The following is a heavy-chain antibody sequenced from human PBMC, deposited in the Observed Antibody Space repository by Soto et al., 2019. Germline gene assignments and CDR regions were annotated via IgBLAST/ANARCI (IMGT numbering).Heavy chain of an antibody. CDR1: GGAFSDYA. CDR2: IMPIFRAP. V-gene: IGHV1-69*12. Sequence: QVQLVQSGAEVKKPGSSVKVSCKASGGAFSDYAFSRVRQAPGQGLEWLGGIMPIFRAPDYAQKFQGRGTITADEFKRTAYMEMNSLRSEDTAVYYCASWLKGPDIGNYSYGMDVWGEGTTVTVSA. J-gene: IGHJ6*04. CDR3: ASWLKGPDIGNYSYGMDV. D-gene: IGHD2-15*01.